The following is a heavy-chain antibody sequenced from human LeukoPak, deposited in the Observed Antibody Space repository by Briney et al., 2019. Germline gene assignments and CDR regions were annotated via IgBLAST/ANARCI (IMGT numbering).Heavy chain of an antibody. CDR2: ISSSSSYI. Sequence: GGSLRLSGAASGFTFSSYSMNWVRQAPGKGLEWVSSISSSSSYIYYAASVKGRFTISRDNAKNSLYLQMNSKTAEATAVYYCARAEGDKYDYWGQGTLVTVSS. CDR1: GFTFSSYS. V-gene: IGHV3-21*01. D-gene: IGHD1-14*01. J-gene: IGHJ4*02. CDR3: ARAEGDKYDY.